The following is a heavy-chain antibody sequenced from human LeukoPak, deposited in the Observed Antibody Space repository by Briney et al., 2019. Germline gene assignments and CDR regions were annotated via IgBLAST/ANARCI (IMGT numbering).Heavy chain of an antibody. D-gene: IGHD2-2*01. Sequence: SETLSLTCTVSGGSVSSGSYYWSWIRQPPGKGLEWIGYIYYSGSTNYNPSLKSRVTISVDTSKNQFSLKLSSVTAADTAVYYCARDHCSSTSCYIDYWGQGTLVTVSS. V-gene: IGHV4-61*01. CDR1: GGSVSSGSYY. CDR2: IYYSGST. CDR3: ARDHCSSTSCYIDY. J-gene: IGHJ4*02.